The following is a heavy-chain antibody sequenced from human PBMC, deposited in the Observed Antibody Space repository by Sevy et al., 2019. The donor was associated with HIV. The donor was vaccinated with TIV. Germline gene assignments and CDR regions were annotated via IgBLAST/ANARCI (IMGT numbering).Heavy chain of an antibody. D-gene: IGHD1-26*01. CDR2: INGRGGSA. J-gene: IGHJ4*02. CDR3: ARPTPRIAPSSAAFFDY. CDR1: GFTFSSFA. V-gene: IGHV3-23*01. Sequence: GGSLRLSCAASGFTFSSFAMSWVRHIPGKGLEWASTINGRGGSAYYADSVKGRFTLSRDNSNNTVFLQMNRLRDEDTAVYYCARPTPRIAPSSAAFFDYWGQGTLVTVSS.